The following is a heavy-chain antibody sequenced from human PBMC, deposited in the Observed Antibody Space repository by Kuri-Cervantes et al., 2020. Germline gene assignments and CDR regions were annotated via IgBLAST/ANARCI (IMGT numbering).Heavy chain of an antibody. V-gene: IGHV4-30-2*01. CDR1: GGSISSGGYS. CDR2: IYHSGST. CDR3: ARAAEGGQLRDY. D-gene: IGHD2-2*01. J-gene: IGHJ4*02. Sequence: LRLSCAVSGGSISSGGYSWSWIRQPPGKGLEWIGYIYHSGSTYYNPSLKSRVTISVDRSKNQFSLKLSSVTAADTAVYYCARAAEGGQLRDYWGQGTLVTVSS.